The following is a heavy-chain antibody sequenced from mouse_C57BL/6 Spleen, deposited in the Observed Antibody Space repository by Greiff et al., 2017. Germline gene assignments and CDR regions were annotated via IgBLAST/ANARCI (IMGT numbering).Heavy chain of an antibody. Sequence: EVMLVESGGGLVQPGGSLKLSCAASGFTFSDYYMYWVRQTPEKRLEWVAYISNGGGSTYYPDTVKGRFTISRDNAKNTLYLQMSRLKSEDTAMYYCARGRWLPDYYAMDYWGQGTSVTVSS. CDR1: GFTFSDYY. V-gene: IGHV5-12*01. D-gene: IGHD2-3*01. CDR2: ISNGGGST. CDR3: ARGRWLPDYYAMDY. J-gene: IGHJ4*01.